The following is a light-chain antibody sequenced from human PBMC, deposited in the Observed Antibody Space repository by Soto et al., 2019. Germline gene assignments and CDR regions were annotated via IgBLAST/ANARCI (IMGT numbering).Light chain of an antibody. CDR3: QQYGSSPPIT. V-gene: IGKV3-20*01. CDR2: GAS. Sequence: EIVLTQSPGTLSLSPGERATLSCGASQTVGSRYLAWYQQKPGQAPRLLIYGASSRATGIPDSFSGSGSGTDFPLTISRLELEDFAVYFCQQYGSSPPITFGQGTRLEIK. CDR1: QTVGSRY. J-gene: IGKJ5*01.